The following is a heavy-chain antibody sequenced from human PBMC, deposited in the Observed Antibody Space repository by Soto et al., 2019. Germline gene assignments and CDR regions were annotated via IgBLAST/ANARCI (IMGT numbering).Heavy chain of an antibody. Sequence: GGSLRLSCAASGFTFSSYSMNWVRQAPGKGLEWVSSISSSSSYIYYADSVKGRFTISRDNAKNSLYLQMNSLRAEDTAVYYCARDREHSSSSVFYYYYGMDVWGQGTTVTVSS. CDR3: ARDREHSSSSVFYYYYGMDV. CDR1: GFTFSSYS. D-gene: IGHD6-6*01. CDR2: ISSSSSYI. J-gene: IGHJ6*02. V-gene: IGHV3-21*01.